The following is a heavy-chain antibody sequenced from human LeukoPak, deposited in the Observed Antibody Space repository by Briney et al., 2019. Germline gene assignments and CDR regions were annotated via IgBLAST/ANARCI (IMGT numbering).Heavy chain of an antibody. Sequence: GESLKISCKGSGYSFTSYWIGWVRQMPGKGLEWMGIIYPGDSDTRYSPSFQGQVTISADKSISTAYLQWSSLKASDTAMYYCARHHGDSSGWTHYYYMDVWGKGTTVTISS. CDR1: GYSFTSYW. D-gene: IGHD6-19*01. CDR3: ARHHGDSSGWTHYYYMDV. J-gene: IGHJ6*03. V-gene: IGHV5-51*01. CDR2: IYPGDSDT.